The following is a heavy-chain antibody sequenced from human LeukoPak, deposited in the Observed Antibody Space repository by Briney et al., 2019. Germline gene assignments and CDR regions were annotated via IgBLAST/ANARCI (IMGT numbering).Heavy chain of an antibody. CDR1: RGSTSGYS. D-gene: IGHD4/OR15-4a*01. CDR3: VRGPYGASISKWFDP. J-gene: IGHJ5*02. CDR2: IYYSGDT. Sequence: SETLSLTCTVSRGSTSGYSWSWIRQSPGGGLEWIGYIYYSGDTAYNPSLRSRVTLSVDTSKNQFSLQLRSVTTADTAVYYCVRGPYGASISKWFDPWGQGTQVIVSP. V-gene: IGHV4-59*01.